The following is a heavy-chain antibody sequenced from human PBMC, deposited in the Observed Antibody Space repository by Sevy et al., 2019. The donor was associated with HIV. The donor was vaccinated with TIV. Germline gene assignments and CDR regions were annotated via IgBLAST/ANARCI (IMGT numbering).Heavy chain of an antibody. D-gene: IGHD3-10*01. CDR2: ISYDGGVK. Sequence: GVSLRLSCAASGFTFSIYAMHWVRQAPDKGLEWVAVISYDGGVKYFADSVKGRVTISRDNSKTTLYLQMNSLRPEDTAVYYCARDLPSAVINPFYYYGLDVWGQGTTVTVSS. CDR3: ARDLPSAVINPFYYYGLDV. J-gene: IGHJ6*02. V-gene: IGHV3-30*04. CDR1: GFTFSIYA.